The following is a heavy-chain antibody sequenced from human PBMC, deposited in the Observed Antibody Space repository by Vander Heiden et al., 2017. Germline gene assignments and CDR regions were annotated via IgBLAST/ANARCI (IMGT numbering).Heavy chain of an antibody. CDR2: VDYSGSI. CDR1: GGSVSSGSYY. V-gene: IGHV4-61*01. CDR3: ARGQVSSLFDY. Sequence: VQLQESGPGLVKASETLSLTCTVSGGSVSSGSYYWSWIRQPPGKGLEWIGYVDYSGSINQNPSLKSRLTISVDTSKNQFSLKLSSVIAADTAVYYCARGQVSSLFDYWGQGTLVTVSS. D-gene: IGHD6-13*01. J-gene: IGHJ4*02.